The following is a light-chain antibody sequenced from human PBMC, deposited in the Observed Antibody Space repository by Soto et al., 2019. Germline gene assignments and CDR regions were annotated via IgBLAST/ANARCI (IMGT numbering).Light chain of an antibody. Sequence: EIIMTQSPATLSVSPGERATLSCRASQSVXSNLAWYQQKPGQAPRLLIYGASTRATGIPARFSGSGSGTEFXXXISXLQSXDFAVYYCQQYNNWPPWTFGQGTKVEIK. CDR2: GAS. CDR1: QSVXSN. V-gene: IGKV3-15*01. J-gene: IGKJ1*01. CDR3: QQYNNWPPWT.